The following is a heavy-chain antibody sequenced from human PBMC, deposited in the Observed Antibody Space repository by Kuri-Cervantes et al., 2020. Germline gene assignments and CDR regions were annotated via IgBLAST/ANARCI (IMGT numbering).Heavy chain of an antibody. D-gene: IGHD1-26*01. CDR2: IKQDGSEK. V-gene: IGHV3-7*01. J-gene: IGHJ4*02. CDR1: GFIFGSYW. Sequence: GESLKISCAASGFIFGSYWMSWVRQAPGKGLEWVANIKQDGSEKYYVDSVKGRFTISRDNAKNSLYLQMNSLRAEDTAVYYCARGVRWEDYFDYWGRGTLVTVSS. CDR3: ARGVRWEDYFDY.